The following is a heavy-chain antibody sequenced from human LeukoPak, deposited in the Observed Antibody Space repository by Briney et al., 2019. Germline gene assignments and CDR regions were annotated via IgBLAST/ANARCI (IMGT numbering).Heavy chain of an antibody. CDR2: ISGYGDSK. J-gene: IGHJ4*02. CDR3: AKARTDMFSLSWFDY. CDR1: GFTFANCA. V-gene: IGHV3-23*01. D-gene: IGHD3-10*02. Sequence: PGGSLRISCAASGFTFANCATSWVRQAPGKGLEWVSGISGYGDSKYYAASVNGRFTVSRDNSKNTLYLQMNSLGAEDTAVYYCAKARTDMFSLSWFDYWGQGTLVTVSS.